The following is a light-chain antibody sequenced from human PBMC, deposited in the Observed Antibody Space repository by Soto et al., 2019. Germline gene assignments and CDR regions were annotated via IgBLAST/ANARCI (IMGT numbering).Light chain of an antibody. J-gene: IGKJ4*01. CDR3: QQLNSYPLT. CDR1: KAIGSS. CDR2: GAS. V-gene: IGKV1-9*01. Sequence: IELTQSPSSLSPSGGVSFTITCRASKAIGSSFAWYQQKPGKVPKVLIYGASTLQNGVPSRFSGSGSGTDFTLTISSLQPEDFATYYCQQLNSYPLTFGGGTKVDIK.